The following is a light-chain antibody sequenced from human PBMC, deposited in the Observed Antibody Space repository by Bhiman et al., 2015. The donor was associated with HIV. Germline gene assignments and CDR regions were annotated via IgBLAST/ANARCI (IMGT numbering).Light chain of an antibody. CDR2: LNY. CDR3: QLWDTTSDPFVV. V-gene: IGLV1-40*01. Sequence: QSVLTQPPSVSGAPGQRITVSCTGTSSNIGAPHDVHWYQQFPGRPPKLLIFLNYNRPSGVPDRFSGSYSGNAATLTISGAEAGDEADYYCQLWDTTSDPFVVFGGGTKLTVL. CDR1: SSNIGAPHD. J-gene: IGLJ2*01.